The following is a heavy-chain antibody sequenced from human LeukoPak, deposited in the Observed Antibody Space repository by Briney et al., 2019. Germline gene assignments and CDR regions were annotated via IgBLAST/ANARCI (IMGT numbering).Heavy chain of an antibody. CDR3: AKDRSSWYYPFDS. D-gene: IGHD3-3*01. V-gene: IGHV3-23*01. CDR1: GFSFSSHP. J-gene: IGHJ4*02. Sequence: GGSLRLSCAASGFSFSSHPINWVRQAPGKGLEWVSVVSGGGHNTYYADSVKGRFTMSRDNSKRTVYLQMNSLRAEDTAVYYCAKDRSSWYYPFDSWGQGTLVTVSS. CDR2: VSGGGHNT.